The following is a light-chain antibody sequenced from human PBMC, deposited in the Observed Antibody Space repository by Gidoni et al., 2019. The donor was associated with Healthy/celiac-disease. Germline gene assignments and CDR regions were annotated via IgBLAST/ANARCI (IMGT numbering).Light chain of an antibody. CDR2: GAS. CDR1: QSVSSSY. V-gene: IGKV3-20*01. CDR3: QQYGSSPGT. Sequence: DMVLTQSPGTLSLSPGERATLSCRASQSVSSSYVAWYQQKPGQAPRLLIYGASSRATGIPDRVSGSGSGTDFTLTISRLEPEDFAVYYCQQYGSSPGTFGQRTKVEIK. J-gene: IGKJ1*01.